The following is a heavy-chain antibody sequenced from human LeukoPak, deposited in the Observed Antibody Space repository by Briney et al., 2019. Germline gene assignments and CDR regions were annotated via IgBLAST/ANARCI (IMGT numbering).Heavy chain of an antibody. Sequence: ASVKVSCKASGYTFTGYYMHWVRQAPGQGLEWMGWINPNSGGTNYAQKFKGRVTMTRDTSISTAYMELSRLRSDDTAVYYCARLEDTAMAGDYWGQGTLVTVSS. CDR1: GYTFTGYY. CDR3: ARLEDTAMAGDY. CDR2: INPNSGGT. D-gene: IGHD5-18*01. V-gene: IGHV1-2*02. J-gene: IGHJ4*02.